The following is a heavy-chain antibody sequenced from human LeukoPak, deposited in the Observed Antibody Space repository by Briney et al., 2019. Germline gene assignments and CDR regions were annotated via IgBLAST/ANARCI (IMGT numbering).Heavy chain of an antibody. D-gene: IGHD3-3*01. V-gene: IGHV5-51*01. Sequence: GESLKISCKGSGYSFTSYWIGWVRQMPGKGLEWMGIIYPGDSDTRYSPSFQGQVTISADKSISTAYLQWSSLKASDTAMYYCARHVKEGFTNVWPVWSGYYPYCYYYYMDVWGKGTTVTVSS. CDR2: IYPGDSDT. CDR1: GYSFTSYW. CDR3: ARHVKEGFTNVWPVWSGYYPYCYYYYMDV. J-gene: IGHJ6*03.